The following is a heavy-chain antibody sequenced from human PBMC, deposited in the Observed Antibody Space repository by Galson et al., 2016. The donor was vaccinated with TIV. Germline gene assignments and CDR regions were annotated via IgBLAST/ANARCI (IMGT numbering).Heavy chain of an antibody. CDR2: FRSKPYGGTA. D-gene: IGHD3-10*01. CDR1: GFRFGDNA. J-gene: IGHJ4*02. CDR3: ARGRGEI. V-gene: IGHV3-49*03. Sequence: SLRLSCAVSGFRFGDNAISWFRQTPEKGLEWVGSFRSKPYGGTAEYAASVRGRFTISRDDSRSTAYLQMDSLKSEDTAVYYCARGRGEIWGPGTLVTVSS.